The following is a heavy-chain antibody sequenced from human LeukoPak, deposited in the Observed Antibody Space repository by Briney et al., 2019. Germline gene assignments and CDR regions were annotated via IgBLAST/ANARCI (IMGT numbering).Heavy chain of an antibody. J-gene: IGHJ3*02. Sequence: GASVKVSCKAPGYTFTSYAMNWVRQAPGQGLEWMGWINTNTGNPTYAQGFTGRFVFSLDTSVSTAYLQISSLKAEDTAVYYCARDLGLQEFAAFDIWGQGTMVTVSS. CDR1: GYTFTSYA. CDR3: ARDLGLQEFAAFDI. CDR2: INTNTGNP. V-gene: IGHV7-4-1*02. D-gene: IGHD4-11*01.